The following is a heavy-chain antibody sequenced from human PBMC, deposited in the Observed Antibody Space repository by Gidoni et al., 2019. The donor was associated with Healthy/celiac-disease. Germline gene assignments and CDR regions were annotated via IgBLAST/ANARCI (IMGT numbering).Heavy chain of an antibody. D-gene: IGHD3-22*01. CDR2: IYYSWST. Sequence: QVQLQESGPGLVKPSETLSLTCPVSGGSISSYYWSWIRQPPGKGLEWIGYIYYSWSTNYNPSLKRRVTISVDTSKNQFSLKLSSVTAADTAVYYCARQDPVVVRTFDYWGQGTLVTVSS. CDR3: ARQDPVVVRTFDY. CDR1: GGSISSYY. J-gene: IGHJ4*02. V-gene: IGHV4-59*08.